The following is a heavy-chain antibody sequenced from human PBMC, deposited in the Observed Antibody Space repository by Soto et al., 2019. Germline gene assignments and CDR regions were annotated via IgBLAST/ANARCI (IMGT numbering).Heavy chain of an antibody. Sequence: GGSLGLSCAASGFTFGSYWMHWVRQAPGKGLVWVSRINSDGSSTSYADSVKGRFTISRDNAKNTLYLQMNSLRAEDTAVYYCARDRKDCSGGSCYSYYYYYMDVWGKGTTVSVSS. J-gene: IGHJ6*03. V-gene: IGHV3-74*01. CDR3: ARDRKDCSGGSCYSYYYYYMDV. CDR1: GFTFGSYW. D-gene: IGHD2-15*01. CDR2: INSDGSST.